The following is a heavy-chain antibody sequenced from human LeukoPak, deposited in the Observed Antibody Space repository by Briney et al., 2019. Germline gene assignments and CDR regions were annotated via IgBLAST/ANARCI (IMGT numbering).Heavy chain of an antibody. CDR3: ARTYSSSWYSYDH. CDR2: ISSSSSYT. J-gene: IGHJ4*02. CDR1: GFTFSDYY. V-gene: IGHV3-11*03. D-gene: IGHD6-13*01. Sequence: GGSLILSCAASGFTFSDYYMSWIRQAPGKGLEWVSYISSSSSYTNYPDSVKGRFTISRDNAKKSLYLQMNSLRAEDTAVYYCARTYSSSWYSYDHWGQGTLVTVSS.